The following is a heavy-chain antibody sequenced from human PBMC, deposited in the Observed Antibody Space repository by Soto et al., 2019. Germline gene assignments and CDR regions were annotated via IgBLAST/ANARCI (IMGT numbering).Heavy chain of an antibody. D-gene: IGHD3-10*01. CDR2: INHSGST. J-gene: IGHJ6*02. CDR3: VRVDGSGSSFYGMDV. V-gene: IGHV4-34*01. CDR1: GGSFSGYY. Sequence: PSETLSLTCAVYGGSFSGYYWSWIRQPPGKGLEWIGEINHSGSTNYNPSLKSRVTISVDTSKNQFSLKLSSVTAADTAVYYCVRVDGSGSSFYGMDVWGQGTTVTVSS.